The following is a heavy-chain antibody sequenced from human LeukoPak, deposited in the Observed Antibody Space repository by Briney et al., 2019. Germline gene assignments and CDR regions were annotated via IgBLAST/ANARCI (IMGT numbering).Heavy chain of an antibody. V-gene: IGHV4-30-4*01. D-gene: IGHD4-17*01. CDR2: IYYSGST. J-gene: IGHJ4*02. CDR1: GGSISSGDYY. CDR3: ARDVTTHFDY. Sequence: SETLSLTCTVSGGSISSGDYYWSWIRQPPVKGLEWIGYIYYSGSTYYNPSLKSRVTISVDTSKNRFSLKLSSVTAADTAVYYCARDVTTHFDYWGQGTLVTVSS.